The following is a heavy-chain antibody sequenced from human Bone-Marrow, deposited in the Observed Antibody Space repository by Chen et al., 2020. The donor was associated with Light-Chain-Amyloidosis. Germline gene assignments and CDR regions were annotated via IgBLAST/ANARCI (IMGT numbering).Heavy chain of an antibody. CDR1: GFTFDDYA. D-gene: IGHD2-2*02. Sequence: EVQLVESWGGLVQPGRSLRLSCAASGFTFDDYAMHWVRQAPGKGLEWVSGISWNSGSIGYADSVKGRFTISRDNAKNSLYLQMNSLRAEDTALYYCAKAIVPAAIGYFDYWGQGTLVTVSS. CDR3: AKAIVPAAIGYFDY. V-gene: IGHV3-9*01. J-gene: IGHJ4*02. CDR2: ISWNSGSI.